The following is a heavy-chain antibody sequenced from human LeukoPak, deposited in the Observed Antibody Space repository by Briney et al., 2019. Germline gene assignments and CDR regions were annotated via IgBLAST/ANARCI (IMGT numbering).Heavy chain of an antibody. J-gene: IGHJ4*02. D-gene: IGHD6-19*01. CDR2: ISSSGDAI. CDR3: ASPPYGSGWYYFAY. CDR1: GFTFSDYY. V-gene: IGHV3-11*04. Sequence: KPGGPLRLSCAASGFTFSDYYMSWFRQAPGKGLEWVSYISSSGDAIYYADSVKGRFTISRDNAKNSLYLQMNSLRVEDTAVYYCASPPYGSGWYYFAYWGQGTLVTVSS.